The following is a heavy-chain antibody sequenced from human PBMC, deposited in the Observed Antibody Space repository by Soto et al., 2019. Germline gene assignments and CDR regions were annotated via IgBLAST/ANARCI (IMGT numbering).Heavy chain of an antibody. Sequence: NPSETLSLTCTVSGGSIRSTTYYWGWIRQPPGKGLEWIGTIYYSGATYYNSSLKGRVNISVDMSKNQFSLKLSSVTAADTAVYYCATHNWNLDPWGQGTLVTVSS. D-gene: IGHD1-7*01. J-gene: IGHJ1*01. CDR3: ATHNWNLDP. V-gene: IGHV4-39*01. CDR2: IYYSGAT. CDR1: GGSIRSTTYY.